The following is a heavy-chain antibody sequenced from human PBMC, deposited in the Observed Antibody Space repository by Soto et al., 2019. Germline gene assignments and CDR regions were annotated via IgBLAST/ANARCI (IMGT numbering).Heavy chain of an antibody. CDR3: ARALTPFDWLLYD. V-gene: IGHV1-69*13. CDR2: IIPIFGTA. Sequence: SVRVSCTASGGTSSSSAISWVRQAPGQGLEWMGGIIPIFGTANYAQKFQGRVTITADESPSTAYMELSSLRSEDTAVYYCARALTPFDWLLYDWAQGTLVTVSS. J-gene: IGHJ4*02. D-gene: IGHD3-9*01. CDR1: GGTSSSSA.